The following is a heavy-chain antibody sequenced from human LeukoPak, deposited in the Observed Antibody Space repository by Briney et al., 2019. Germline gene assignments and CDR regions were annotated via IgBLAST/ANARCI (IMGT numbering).Heavy chain of an antibody. CDR3: MREGNWAY. D-gene: IGHD3-16*01. CDR1: GLSVSDSF. CDR2: LFSSGNS. J-gene: IGHJ4*02. V-gene: IGHV3-53*01. Sequence: GGSLRVSCEVSGLSVSDSFMSWVRQAPGKGLEWVSVLFSSGNSYYADFVKGRFSVSRDNSKNTVYLQMNSLRVEDTAVYYCMREGNWAYWGQGTQVTVSS.